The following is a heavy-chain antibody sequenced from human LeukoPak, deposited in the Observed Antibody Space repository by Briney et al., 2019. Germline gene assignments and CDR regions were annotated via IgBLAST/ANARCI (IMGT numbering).Heavy chain of an antibody. CDR1: GFTFSNYW. V-gene: IGHV3-7*01. D-gene: IGHD1-1*01. Sequence: GGSLRLSCAASGFTFSNYWMSWVRQSPGKGLEWVGSIKQDGSEKNYVDSVRGRFTISRDNAKTSLYLQMNSLRAEDTAVYYCARDRYNGGQGALVTVSS. J-gene: IGHJ4*02. CDR2: IKQDGSEK. CDR3: ARDRYN.